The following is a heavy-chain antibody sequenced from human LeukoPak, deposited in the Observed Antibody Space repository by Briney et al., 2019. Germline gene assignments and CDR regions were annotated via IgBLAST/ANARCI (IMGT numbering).Heavy chain of an antibody. CDR1: GYTFTSYA. D-gene: IGHD6-13*01. V-gene: IGHV7-4-1*02. CDR2: INTNTGNP. CDR3: ARDLGLSWSPLEYYYYGMDV. Sequence: ASVKVSCKASGYTFTSYAMNWVRQAPGQGLEWMGWINTNTGNPTYAQGFTGRFVFSLDTSVSTAYLQISSLKAEDTAVYYCARDLGLSWSPLEYYYYGMDVWGQGTTVTVSS. J-gene: IGHJ6*02.